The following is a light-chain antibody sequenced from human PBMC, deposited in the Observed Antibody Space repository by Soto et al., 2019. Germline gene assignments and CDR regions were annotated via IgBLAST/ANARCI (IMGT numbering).Light chain of an antibody. Sequence: QSVLTQPASVSGSPGQSITISCTGTSSDVGGYNYVAWYQQHPGKSPKLLIYEVINRPSGVSNRFSDSKSGNTASLTISGLQAEDEADYYCNSFTSINTWVFGGGTQLTVL. CDR2: EVI. CDR3: NSFTSINTWV. J-gene: IGLJ3*02. CDR1: SSDVGGYNY. V-gene: IGLV2-14*01.